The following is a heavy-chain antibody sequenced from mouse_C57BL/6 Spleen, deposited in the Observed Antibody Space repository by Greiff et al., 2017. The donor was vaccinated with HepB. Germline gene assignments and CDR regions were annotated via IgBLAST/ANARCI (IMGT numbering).Heavy chain of an antibody. CDR3: ARPIYDGYYEYAMDY. V-gene: IGHV1-80*01. J-gene: IGHJ4*01. D-gene: IGHD2-3*01. Sequence: VQLQQSGAELVKPGASVKISCKASGYAFSSYWMNWVKQRPGKGLEWIGQIYPGDGDTNYNGKFKGKATLTADKSSSTAYMQLSSLTSEDSAVYFCARPIYDGYYEYAMDYWGQGTSVTVSS. CDR2: IYPGDGDT. CDR1: GYAFSSYW.